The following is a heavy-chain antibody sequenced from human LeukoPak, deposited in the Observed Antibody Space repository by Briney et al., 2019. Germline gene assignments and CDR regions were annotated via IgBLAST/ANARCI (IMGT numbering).Heavy chain of an antibody. V-gene: IGHV4-39*01. Sequence: PGGSLRLSCAASGFTFSSYAMSWVRQAPGKGLEWIGGIYYSGSTYYNVSLKSRLTISVDTSKNQFSLKLSSVTAADTAVYYCARASSSQRPNFDYWGRGTQVTVSP. D-gene: IGHD6-13*01. J-gene: IGHJ4*02. CDR1: GFTFSSYA. CDR3: ARASSSQRPNFDY. CDR2: IYYSGST.